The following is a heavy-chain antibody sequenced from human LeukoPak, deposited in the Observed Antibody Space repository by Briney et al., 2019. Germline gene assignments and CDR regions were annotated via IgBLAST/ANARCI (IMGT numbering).Heavy chain of an antibody. CDR1: GFTSTYT. CDR2: ISPSSDST. V-gene: IGHV3-21*01. Sequence: GGSLRLSCAASGFTSTYTMSWVRQAPGKGLEWVSSISPSSDSTYYADSVKGRFTISRDNAKSSVSLQMNTLRVEDTAVYYCASSKGFDYWGQGTLVTVSS. D-gene: IGHD2/OR15-2a*01. J-gene: IGHJ4*02. CDR3: ASSKGFDY.